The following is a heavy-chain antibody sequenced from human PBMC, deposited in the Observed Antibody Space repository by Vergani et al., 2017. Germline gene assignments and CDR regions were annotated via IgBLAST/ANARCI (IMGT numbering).Heavy chain of an antibody. Sequence: QVQLVQSGAEVKKPGASVKVSYKASGYTFTSYYMHWVRQAPGQGLEWMGIINPSGGSTSYAQKFQGRVTMTRDTSTSTVYMELSSLRSEDTAVYYCARAKFSSGYYTGFDYWGQGTLVTVSS. CDR1: GYTFTSYY. CDR2: INPSGGST. CDR3: ARAKFSSGYYTGFDY. J-gene: IGHJ4*02. D-gene: IGHD3-22*01. V-gene: IGHV1-46*01.